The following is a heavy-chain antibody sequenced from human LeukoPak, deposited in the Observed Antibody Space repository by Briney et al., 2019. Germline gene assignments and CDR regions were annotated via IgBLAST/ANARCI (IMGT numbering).Heavy chain of an antibody. V-gene: IGHV3-48*01. D-gene: IGHD3-10*02. CDR1: GFSFNGYS. CDR2: ITSSSGTI. CDR3: AREIPMSSERNWFDP. Sequence: GGSLRLSCAASGFSFNGYSMNWVRQAPGKGLEWISYITSSSGTIYYADSVKGRFTISRDNAKNSLYLQMNSLRAEDTAVYYCAREIPMSSERNWFDPWGQGTLVTVSS. J-gene: IGHJ5*02.